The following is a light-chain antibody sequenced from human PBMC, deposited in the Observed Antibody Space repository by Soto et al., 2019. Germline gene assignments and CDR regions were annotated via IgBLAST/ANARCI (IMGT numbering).Light chain of an antibody. CDR2: AAS. CDR1: QSIVXX. V-gene: IGKV1-39*01. J-gene: IGKJ1*01. Sequence: DIQMTQSPSSLSASVGDRVTITCRASQSIVXXXNWYLQKPGKAPKLLIYAASNLQSGVPSRFSGSGSGTDFTLTISSLQPEDFATYFCQQSYSTPPWTFGQGTKVDIK. CDR3: QQSYSTPPWT.